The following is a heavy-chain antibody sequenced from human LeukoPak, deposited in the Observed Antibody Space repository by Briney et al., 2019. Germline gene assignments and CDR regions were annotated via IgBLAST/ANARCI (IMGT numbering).Heavy chain of an antibody. Sequence: SVKVSCKASGYTFTSYYMHWVRQAPGQGLKWMGISNPSGGSTSYAQKFQGRVTMTRDTSTSTVYMELSSLRSEDTAVYYCASGHTTNNKGTRWLQLGAFDIWGQGTMVTVSS. J-gene: IGHJ3*02. CDR3: ASGHTTNNKGTRWLQLGAFDI. V-gene: IGHV1-46*01. CDR2: SNPSGGST. D-gene: IGHD5-24*01. CDR1: GYTFTSYY.